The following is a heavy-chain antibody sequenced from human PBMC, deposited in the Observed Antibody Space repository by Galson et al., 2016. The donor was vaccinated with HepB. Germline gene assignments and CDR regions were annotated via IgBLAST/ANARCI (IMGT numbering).Heavy chain of an antibody. D-gene: IGHD4/OR15-4a*01. V-gene: IGHV3-13*01. Sequence: SLRLSCAASGFTFSIHDMHWVRQAPGKGLEWVSAIETAGDTYYPDSVKGRFTISRENDKNSLYLQMNSLRAGDTAVYYCARGKSLLTMPWNYGLDVWGKGTTVSVSS. J-gene: IGHJ6*04. CDR2: IETAGDT. CDR3: ARGKSLLTMPWNYGLDV. CDR1: GFTFSIHD.